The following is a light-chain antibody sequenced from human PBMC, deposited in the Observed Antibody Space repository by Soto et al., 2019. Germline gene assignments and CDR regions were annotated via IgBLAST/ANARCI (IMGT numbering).Light chain of an antibody. J-gene: IGLJ3*02. CDR1: ASNIGANYD. CDR3: QSYDFTLGAFWV. CDR2: GTS. V-gene: IGLV1-40*01. Sequence: QSVLTQPPSVSGAPGQRVTISCTGGASNIGANYDVHWYQQLPGTAPKLLIYGTSNRPSGVPDRFSGSKSGTSASLAITGLQAEGEAHYFCQSYDFTLGAFWVFGGGTKVTV.